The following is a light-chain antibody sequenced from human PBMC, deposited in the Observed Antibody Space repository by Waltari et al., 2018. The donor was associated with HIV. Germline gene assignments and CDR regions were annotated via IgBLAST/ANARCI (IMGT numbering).Light chain of an antibody. Sequence: QSALTQPASVSGSPGQSITISCTGTSSDVGGYNYVSWYQQHPGKAPKLMIYEVSNRPSGVSNRFSGSKSGNTASLTISGLQAEDEADYYYSSYTSSSTLKVFGTGTKVTVL. CDR1: SSDVGGYNY. V-gene: IGLV2-14*01. J-gene: IGLJ1*01. CDR2: EVS. CDR3: SSYTSSSTLKV.